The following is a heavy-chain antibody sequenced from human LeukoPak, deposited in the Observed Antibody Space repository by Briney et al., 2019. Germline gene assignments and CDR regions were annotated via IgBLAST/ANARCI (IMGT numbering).Heavy chain of an antibody. V-gene: IGHV3-7*01. CDR2: IKQDGSEK. Sequence: GGSLRLSVEASGFTFSTYWLSWVGQAPGKGLEWVANIKQDGSEKYYVDSVKGRFTISRDNAKNSLYLQMNSLRAEDTAMYYCARDSAGNDYWGQGTLVTVSS. CDR1: GFTFSTYW. D-gene: IGHD6-13*01. CDR3: ARDSAGNDY. J-gene: IGHJ4*02.